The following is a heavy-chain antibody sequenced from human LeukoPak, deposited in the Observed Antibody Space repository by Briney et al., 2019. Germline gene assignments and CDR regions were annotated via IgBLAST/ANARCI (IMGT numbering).Heavy chain of an antibody. Sequence: SETLSLTCTVSGGSISSGDYYWGWIRQPPGKGLEWIGYIYYSGSIYYNPSLKSRVTISVDTSKNQFSLKLSSVTAADTAVYYCARAYYYDSSGYYTNWFDPWGQGTLVTVSS. D-gene: IGHD3-22*01. CDR2: IYYSGSI. J-gene: IGHJ5*02. CDR1: GGSISSGDYY. V-gene: IGHV4-30-4*08. CDR3: ARAYYYDSSGYYTNWFDP.